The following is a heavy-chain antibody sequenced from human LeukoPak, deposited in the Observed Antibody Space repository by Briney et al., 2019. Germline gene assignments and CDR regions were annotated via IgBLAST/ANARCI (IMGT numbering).Heavy chain of an antibody. CDR3: ARAGLGGDDY. CDR1: GGSISSGGYY. V-gene: IGHV4-30-2*01. Sequence: SQTLSLTCTVSGGSISSGGYYWSWIRQPPGKGLEWIGYIYHSGSTYYNPTLKSRVTISVDRSKNQFSLKLSSVTAADTAVYYCARAGLGGDDYWGQGTLVTVSS. D-gene: IGHD3-16*01. J-gene: IGHJ4*02. CDR2: IYHSGST.